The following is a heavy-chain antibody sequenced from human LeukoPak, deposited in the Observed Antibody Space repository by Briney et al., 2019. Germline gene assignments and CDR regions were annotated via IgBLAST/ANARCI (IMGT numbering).Heavy chain of an antibody. Sequence: ASVKVSCKASGYTFTGYFMHWVRQAPGQGLEWMGWINPNSGDANYAQKFQGRVTMTRDTSISTAYMELSRLRSDDTAVYYCARTPIVVVPAASWFDPWGQGTLVTVSS. CDR2: INPNSGDA. D-gene: IGHD2-2*01. V-gene: IGHV1-2*02. J-gene: IGHJ5*02. CDR1: GYTFTGYF. CDR3: ARTPIVVVPAASWFDP.